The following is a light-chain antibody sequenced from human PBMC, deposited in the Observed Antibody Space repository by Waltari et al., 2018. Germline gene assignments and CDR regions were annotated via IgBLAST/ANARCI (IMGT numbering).Light chain of an antibody. CDR2: RVS. J-gene: IGKJ2*01. Sequence: EVVMTPSPLSLPVTLGQPASISCKSSQSLVHSDGNTHLNWFQQRPGQSPRRLFYRVSSRESGVPDRFSGSGSGTDFTLQISRVEAEDVGVYYCMQGTHWPYTFGQGTRLDIK. V-gene: IGKV2-30*02. CDR1: QSLVHSDGNTH. CDR3: MQGTHWPYT.